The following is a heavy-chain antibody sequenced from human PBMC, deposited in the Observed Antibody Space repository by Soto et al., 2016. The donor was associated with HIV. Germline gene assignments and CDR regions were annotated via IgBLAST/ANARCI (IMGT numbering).Heavy chain of an antibody. D-gene: IGHD6-19*01. CDR3: ARIAVAGGGGRFDY. CDR1: GFTFSSYS. CDR2: ISSSSSTI. V-gene: IGHV3-48*04. J-gene: IGHJ4*02. Sequence: VQLVESGGGLVQPGGSLRLSCAASGFTFSSYSMNWVRQAPGKGLEWVSYISSSSSTIYYADSVKGRFTISRDNAKNSLYLQMNGLRAEDTAVYYCARIAVAGGGGRFDYVGPGNPGSPSPQ.